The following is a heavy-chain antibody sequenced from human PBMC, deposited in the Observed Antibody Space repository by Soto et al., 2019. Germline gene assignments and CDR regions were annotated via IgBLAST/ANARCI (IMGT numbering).Heavy chain of an antibody. CDR3: VRDEDGSGYSHFDY. CDR2: ISSSSSFI. V-gene: IGHV3-48*01. CDR1: GFTFSSYS. D-gene: IGHD3-22*01. Sequence: PGGSLRLSCAASGFTFSSYSMNWVRQAPGKGLEWVSYISSSSSFIYYADSVKGRFTISRDNAKNSLDLQMNSLRGEDTAVYYCVRDEDGSGYSHFDYWGQGTVVTVSS. J-gene: IGHJ4*02.